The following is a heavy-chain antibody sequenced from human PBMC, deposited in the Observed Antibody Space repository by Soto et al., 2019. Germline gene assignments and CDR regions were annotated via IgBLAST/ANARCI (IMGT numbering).Heavy chain of an antibody. J-gene: IGHJ4*02. CDR3: ARDRGYCSNGVCYRAPGFDY. Sequence: SVKVSCKTDGGAISSYAISWGRQRRGQGREWMGGLVPISGTPDQAQKFQGRVTITADESTSTAYMELSSLRSEDTAVYFCARDRGYCSNGVCYRAPGFDYWGQGTLVTVYS. V-gene: IGHV1-69*13. CDR2: LVPISGTP. D-gene: IGHD2-8*01. CDR1: GGAISSYA.